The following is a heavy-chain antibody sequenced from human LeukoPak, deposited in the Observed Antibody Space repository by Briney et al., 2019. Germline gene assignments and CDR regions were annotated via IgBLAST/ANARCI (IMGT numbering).Heavy chain of an antibody. CDR1: GGSFSGYY. Sequence: SETLSLTCAVYGGSFSGYYWSWIRQPPGKGLEWIGEINHSGSTNYNPSLKSRVTMSVDTSKNQFSLKLSSVTAADTAVYYCARAPLVGATRAFDYWGQGTLVTVSS. CDR2: INHSGST. CDR3: ARAPLVGATRAFDY. D-gene: IGHD1-26*01. V-gene: IGHV4-34*01. J-gene: IGHJ4*02.